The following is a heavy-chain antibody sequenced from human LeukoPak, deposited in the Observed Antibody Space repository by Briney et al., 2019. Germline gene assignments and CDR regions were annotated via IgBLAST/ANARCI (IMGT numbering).Heavy chain of an antibody. CDR1: GYTFTSYD. Sequence: ASVKVSCKASGYTFTSYDINWVRQATGQGLEWMGWMNPNSGNTGYAQKFQGRVTMTRNTSISAAYMELSSLRSEDTAVYYCARAVGTVTAEGWFDPWGQGTLVTVSS. CDR3: ARAVGTVTAEGWFDP. CDR2: MNPNSGNT. D-gene: IGHD4-11*01. V-gene: IGHV1-8*01. J-gene: IGHJ5*02.